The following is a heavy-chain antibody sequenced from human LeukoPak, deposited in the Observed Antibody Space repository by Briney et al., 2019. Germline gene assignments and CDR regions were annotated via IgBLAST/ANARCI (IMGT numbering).Heavy chain of an antibody. D-gene: IGHD3-22*01. CDR1: GGSFSGYY. CDR3: VRVVDITTSAGGY. J-gene: IGHJ4*02. V-gene: IGHV4-34*01. CDR2: INHSGST. Sequence: SETLSLTCAVYGGSFSGYYWSWIRQPPGKGLEWIGEINHSGSTNYNPSLKSRVTISVHTSKNQFSLKLSSVTAADTAVYYCVRVVDITTSAGGYWGQGTLVTVSS.